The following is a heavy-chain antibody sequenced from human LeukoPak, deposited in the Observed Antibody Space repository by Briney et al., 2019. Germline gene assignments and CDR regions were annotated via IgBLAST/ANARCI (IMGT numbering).Heavy chain of an antibody. V-gene: IGHV3-23*01. D-gene: IGHD6-19*01. CDR3: AKAFGRAIAVAGDY. Sequence: GGSLRFSCAASGFTFSSYGMSWVRQAPGKGLEWVSAIGGSGGSTFYADSVKGRFTISRDNSENTLYLQMNSLRAEDTAVYYCAKAFGRAIAVAGDYWGQGTLVTVSS. J-gene: IGHJ4*02. CDR1: GFTFSSYG. CDR2: IGGSGGST.